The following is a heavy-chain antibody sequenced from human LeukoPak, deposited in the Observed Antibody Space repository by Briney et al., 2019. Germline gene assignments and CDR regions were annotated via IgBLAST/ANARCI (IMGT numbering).Heavy chain of an antibody. Sequence: PSETLSLTCAVSGYSISIAYYWGWIRQPPGKGLEWIGRIFRGGSTSYNPSLMSRLTMSMDTSKNQFSLQLTSVTAADTAVYYCARYDSRGSGSTQLEYWGQGIGDTISS. CDR2: IFRGGST. CDR3: ARYDSRGSGSTQLEY. D-gene: IGHD3-3*01. V-gene: IGHV4-38-2*01. CDR1: GYSISIAYY. J-gene: IGHJ4*02.